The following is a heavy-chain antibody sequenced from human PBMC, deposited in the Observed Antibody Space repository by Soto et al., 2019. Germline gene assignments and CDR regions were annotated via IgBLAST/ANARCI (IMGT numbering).Heavy chain of an antibody. Sequence: QLHLVQSGAVVKKPGASVTVSCSASGYPVTAYYMHWVRQAPGRGLEWMGGINPATGAAKYTQTCQGRVTVATATTTITVIMDPRGPTSEDVYVFYSAVGGGVGEAGSAAMDMWGQGTMVTVSS. CDR1: GYPVTAYY. CDR3: AVGGGVGEAGSAAMDM. D-gene: IGHD3-16*01. CDR2: INPATGAA. V-gene: IGHV1-2*02. J-gene: IGHJ3*02.